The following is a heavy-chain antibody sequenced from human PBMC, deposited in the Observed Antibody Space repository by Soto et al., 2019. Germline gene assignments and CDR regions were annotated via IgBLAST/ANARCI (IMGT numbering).Heavy chain of an antibody. J-gene: IGHJ6*02. D-gene: IGHD2-15*01. CDR2: TYYRSKWYN. CDR3: AREKFEDIVVVVAATRRSGYYYGMDV. V-gene: IGHV6-1*01. CDR1: GDSVSSNSAA. Sequence: SQTLSLTCAISGDSVSSNSAAWNWIRQSPSRGLEWLGRTYYRSKWYNDYAVSVKSRITINPDTSKNQFSLQLNSVTPEDTAVYYCAREKFEDIVVVVAATRRSGYYYGMDVWGQGTTVTVSS.